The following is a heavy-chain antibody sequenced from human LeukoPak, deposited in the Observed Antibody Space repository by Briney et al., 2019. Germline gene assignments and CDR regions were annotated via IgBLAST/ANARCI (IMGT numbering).Heavy chain of an antibody. CDR1: GGSFSGYY. Sequence: SETLSLTCAVYGGSFSGYYWGWIRQPPGKGLEWIGSMYYSGSTYYNPSLKSRVTISVDTSKNQFSLKLNSVTAADTAVYYCARAGCSGGTCYRSRGAFDIWGQGTMVTVSS. D-gene: IGHD2-15*01. CDR2: MYYSGST. V-gene: IGHV4-34*01. J-gene: IGHJ3*02. CDR3: ARAGCSGGTCYRSRGAFDI.